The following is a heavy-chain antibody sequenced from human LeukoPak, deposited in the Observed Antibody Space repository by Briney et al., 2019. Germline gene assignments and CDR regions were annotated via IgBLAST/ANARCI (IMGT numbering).Heavy chain of an antibody. CDR3: VKDSSSGSCFDY. CDR2: ISSNGGST. CDR1: GYTFSRYA. Sequence: GGSLRLSCSASGYTFSRYAMHWVRQAPGKGLEYVSAISSNGGSTYYADSVKGRFTISRDNSRNTLHLQMSSLRVEDTAVYYCVKDSSSGSCFDYWGQGTLVTVSS. V-gene: IGHV3-64D*06. J-gene: IGHJ4*02. D-gene: IGHD3-10*01.